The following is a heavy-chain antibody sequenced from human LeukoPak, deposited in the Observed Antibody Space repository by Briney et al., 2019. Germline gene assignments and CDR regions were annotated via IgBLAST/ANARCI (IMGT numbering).Heavy chain of an antibody. J-gene: IGHJ4*02. CDR1: GYSFTSYW. V-gene: IGHV5-51*01. Sequence: GESLKISCKGSGYSFTSYWIGWVRQMPGKGLEWMGIIYPGDSDIRYSPSFQGQVTISADKSINTAYLQWSSLKASDTAMYYCARPHTLGRITKYYFDYWGQGTLVTVSS. CDR3: ARPHTLGRITKYYFDY. D-gene: IGHD3-16*01. CDR2: IYPGDSDI.